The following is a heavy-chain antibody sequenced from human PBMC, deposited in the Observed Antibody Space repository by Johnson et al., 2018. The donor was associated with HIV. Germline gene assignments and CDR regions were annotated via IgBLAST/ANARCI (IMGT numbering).Heavy chain of an antibody. CDR1: GFTFSSYA. CDR2: ISYDGSNK. D-gene: IGHD6-6*01. V-gene: IGHV3-30*04. J-gene: IGHJ3*02. Sequence: VQLVESGGGVVQPGRSLRLSCAASGFTFSSYAMHWVRQAPGKGLEWVAVISYDGSNKYYADSVKGRFTISRDNSKNTLYLQMNSLRAEDTAVYYCARAGSSSSGPRAFDIWGQGTMVTVSS. CDR3: ARAGSSSSGPRAFDI.